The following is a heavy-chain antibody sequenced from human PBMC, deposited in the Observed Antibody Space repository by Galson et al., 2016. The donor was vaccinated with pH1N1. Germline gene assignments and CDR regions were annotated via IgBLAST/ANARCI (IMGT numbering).Heavy chain of an antibody. D-gene: IGHD3-10*01. CDR2: SNTGNGNT. J-gene: IGHJ3*02. CDR3: ARRTGRTSDI. V-gene: IGHV1-3*04. CDR1: GNSFILYA. Sequence: SVKVSCKASGNSFILYAIHWVRQAPGQRLEWMGWSNTGNGNTRYSQNLQDRITLSRDTSANTAYMEPSSLRSEDTAMYYCARRTGRTSDIWGQGTMVIVSS.